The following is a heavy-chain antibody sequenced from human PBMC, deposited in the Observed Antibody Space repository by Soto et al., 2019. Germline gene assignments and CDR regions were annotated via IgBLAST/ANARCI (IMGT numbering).Heavy chain of an antibody. V-gene: IGHV1-69*12. CDR1: GGTFSSYA. Sequence: QVQLVQSGAEVKKPGSSVKVSCKASGGTFSSYAISWVRQAPGQGLEWMGGIIPIFGTANYAQKFQGSVTITADETTSTADMELSSLRSEDTAVYYCSSAPGGSYSDSWGQGTLVTVSS. D-gene: IGHD1-26*01. J-gene: IGHJ4*02. CDR3: SSAPGGSYSDS. CDR2: IIPIFGTA.